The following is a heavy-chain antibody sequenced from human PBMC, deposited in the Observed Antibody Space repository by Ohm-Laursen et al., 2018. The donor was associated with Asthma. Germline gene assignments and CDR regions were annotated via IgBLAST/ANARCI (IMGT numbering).Heavy chain of an antibody. CDR2: GGSYYDGGLK. D-gene: IGHD3-3*01. J-gene: IGHJ4*02. V-gene: IGHV3-30-3*01. Sequence: SLRLSCAASGFTFRSYAMHWVRQAPGKGLEWGAVGGSYYDGGLKYYADSVNGRFTVSRDDSKNTLYLQMNSLSPDDTAVYYCARDVMEWYLPAFDFWGQGTLVTVSS. CDR1: GFTFRSYA. CDR3: ARDVMEWYLPAFDF.